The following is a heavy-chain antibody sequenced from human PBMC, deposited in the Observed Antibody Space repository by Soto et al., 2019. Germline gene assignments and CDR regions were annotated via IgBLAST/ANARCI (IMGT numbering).Heavy chain of an antibody. Sequence: EVQLLESGGGLVQPGGSLRLSCAASGFTFSSYAMSWVRQAPGKGLEWVSAISGSGGSTYYADYVKGRFTISRDNSKNTLYLQMNSLRAEDTAVYYCAKGVYYYGSGSYGMDVWGQGTTVTVSS. D-gene: IGHD3-10*01. CDR1: GFTFSSYA. CDR2: ISGSGGST. V-gene: IGHV3-23*01. J-gene: IGHJ6*02. CDR3: AKGVYYYGSGSYGMDV.